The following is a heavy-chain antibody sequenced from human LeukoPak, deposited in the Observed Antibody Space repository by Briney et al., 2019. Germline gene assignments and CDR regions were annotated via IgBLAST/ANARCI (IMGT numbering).Heavy chain of an antibody. Sequence: GASVKVSCKASGYTFTSYGISWVRQAPGQGLEWMGWIIPIFGTANYAQKFQGRVTITADESTSTAYMELSSLRSEDTAVYYCAREFGELSYYFDYWGQGTLVTVSS. CDR2: IIPIFGTA. J-gene: IGHJ4*02. V-gene: IGHV1-69*13. CDR1: GYTFTSYG. D-gene: IGHD3-10*01. CDR3: AREFGELSYYFDY.